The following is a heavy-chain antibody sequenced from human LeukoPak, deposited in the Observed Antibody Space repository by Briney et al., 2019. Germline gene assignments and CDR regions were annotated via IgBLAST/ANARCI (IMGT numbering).Heavy chain of an antibody. CDR3: ARMKRSGSYYYYMDV. CDR1: GGTFSSYA. Sequence: SVKVSCKASGGTFSSYAISWVRQAPGQGLEWMGGIIPIFGTANYAQKFQGGVTITADESTSTAYMELSSLRSEDTAVYYCARMKRSGSYYYYMDVWGKGTTVTISS. D-gene: IGHD3-10*01. J-gene: IGHJ6*03. V-gene: IGHV1-69*13. CDR2: IIPIFGTA.